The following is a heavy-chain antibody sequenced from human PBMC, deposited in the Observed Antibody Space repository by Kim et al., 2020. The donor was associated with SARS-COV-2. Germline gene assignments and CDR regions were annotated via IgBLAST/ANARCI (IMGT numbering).Heavy chain of an antibody. Sequence: GESLKISCKGSGYSFTSYWIGWVRQMPGKGLEWIGIIYPGDSDTRYSPSFQGQVTISADKSISTAYLQWSSLKASDTVMYYCARRSGRYWGSDGMVVWGQGTTVTVSS. CDR2: IYPGDSDT. J-gene: IGHJ6*02. CDR1: GYSFTSYW. D-gene: IGHD3-10*01. V-gene: IGHV5-51*01. CDR3: ARRSGRYWGSDGMVV.